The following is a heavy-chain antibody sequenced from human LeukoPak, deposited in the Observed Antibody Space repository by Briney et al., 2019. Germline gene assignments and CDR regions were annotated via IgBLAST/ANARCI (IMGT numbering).Heavy chain of an antibody. CDR3: VGGGDWLPEY. D-gene: IGHD3/OR15-3a*01. Sequence: SETLSLTRTVSGASVSGKFWSWIRHSPGSGLEWIGLIYYSGSTKFNPSLKSRVAMSLDPSNIQFSLSLNSVTTTDTAVYFCVGGGDWLPEYWGHGTQVIVSS. CDR2: IYYSGST. CDR1: GASVSGKF. V-gene: IGHV4-59*02. J-gene: IGHJ4*01.